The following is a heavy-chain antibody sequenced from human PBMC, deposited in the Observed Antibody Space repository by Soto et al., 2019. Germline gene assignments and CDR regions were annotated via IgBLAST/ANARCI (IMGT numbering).Heavy chain of an antibody. Sequence: PGGSLRLSCAASGFIVSNSYMSWVRQALGKGLEWVSILYSGGTTYYADSVKGRFTFSRDNAANTVFLQMNNLRVEDTAVYYCVRDRGGSYWLDPWGQGTLVTVSS. D-gene: IGHD1-26*01. V-gene: IGHV3-53*01. CDR1: GFIVSNSY. CDR2: LYSGGTT. CDR3: VRDRGGSYWLDP. J-gene: IGHJ5*02.